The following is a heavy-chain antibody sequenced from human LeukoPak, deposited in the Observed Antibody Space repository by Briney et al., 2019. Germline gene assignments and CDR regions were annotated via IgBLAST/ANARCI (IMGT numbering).Heavy chain of an antibody. CDR1: GYTFTSYG. V-gene: IGHV1-18*01. CDR2: ISAYNGNT. D-gene: IGHD3-22*01. J-gene: IGHJ4*02. CDR3: ARDLDYDSYLDFDY. Sequence: GASVKVSCKXSGYTFTSYGISWVRQAPGQGLEWMGWISAYNGNTNHAQKLQGRVTMTTDTSTSTAYMELRSLRSDDTAVYYCARDLDYDSYLDFDYWGQGTLVTISS.